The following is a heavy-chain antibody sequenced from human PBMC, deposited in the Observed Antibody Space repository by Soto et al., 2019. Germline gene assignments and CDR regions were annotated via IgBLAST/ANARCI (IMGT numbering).Heavy chain of an antibody. CDR3: AKAVGSGSYNF. D-gene: IGHD3-10*01. J-gene: IGHJ4*02. CDR2: IYYSGST. V-gene: IGHV4-30-4*01. Sequence: PSETLSLTCTVSGGSISSGDYYWSWIRQPPGKGLEWIGYIYYSGSTYYNPSLKSRVTISVDTSKNQFSLQLNSVTPEDTAVYYCAKAVGSGSYNFWGQGTLVTVSS. CDR1: GGSISSGDYY.